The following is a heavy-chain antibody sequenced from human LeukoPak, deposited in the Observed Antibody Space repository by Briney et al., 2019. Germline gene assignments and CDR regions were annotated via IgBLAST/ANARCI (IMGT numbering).Heavy chain of an antibody. CDR2: MKQDGSEE. D-gene: IGHD4-23*01. V-gene: IGHV3-7*01. Sequence: PGGSLRLSCAASGFTFSMYWMSWVRQAPGKGLEWVASMKQDGSEEYYVDSVKGRFTISRDNAKNSVYLQMNSLRAEDTAVYYCASLRWFCDHWGQGALVTVSS. CDR3: ASLRWFCDH. CDR1: GFTFSMYW. J-gene: IGHJ4*02.